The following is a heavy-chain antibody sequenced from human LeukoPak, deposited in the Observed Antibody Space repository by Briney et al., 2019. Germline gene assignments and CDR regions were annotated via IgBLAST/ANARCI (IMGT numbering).Heavy chain of an antibody. D-gene: IGHD5-12*01. CDR3: ARGGGSFDY. J-gene: IGHJ4*02. Sequence: GGSLRLSCAVSGFTFSSYWMSWVRQAPGKGLEWVANIKQDGSEKNYVDSVKGRFTIPRDNAENSLYLRMNSLRAEDTAVYYCARGGGSFDYWGQGTLVTVSS. V-gene: IGHV3-7*01. CDR1: GFTFSSYW. CDR2: IKQDGSEK.